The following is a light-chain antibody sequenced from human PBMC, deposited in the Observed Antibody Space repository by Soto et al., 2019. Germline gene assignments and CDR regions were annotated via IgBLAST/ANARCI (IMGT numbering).Light chain of an antibody. V-gene: IGKV3-20*01. J-gene: IGKJ1*01. Sequence: EIVLTQSPAILSLSPGERATLSCRASQSVSSYLAWYQQKPGQAPRLLIYGASNRATGIPDRFSGSGSGTDFTLTISRLEPEDFAVYYCQQYGRSGTFGQGTKVDI. CDR2: GAS. CDR3: QQYGRSGT. CDR1: QSVSSY.